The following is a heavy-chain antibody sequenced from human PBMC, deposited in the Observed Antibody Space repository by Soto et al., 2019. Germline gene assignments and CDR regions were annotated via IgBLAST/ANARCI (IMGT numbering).Heavy chain of an antibody. Sequence: VKVSCKASGYTFTSYDIDWVRQATGQGLEWMGWMNPNSGNTGYAQKFQGRVTMTRNTSISTAYMELSSLRSEDTAVYYCAKGAIMIVVALGYWGQGTLVIVSS. D-gene: IGHD3-22*01. CDR2: MNPNSGNT. CDR3: AKGAIMIVVALGY. J-gene: IGHJ4*02. CDR1: GYTFTSYD. V-gene: IGHV1-8*01.